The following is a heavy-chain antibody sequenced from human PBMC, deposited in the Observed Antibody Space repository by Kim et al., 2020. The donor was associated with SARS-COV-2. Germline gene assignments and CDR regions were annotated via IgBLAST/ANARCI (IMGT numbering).Heavy chain of an antibody. CDR3: ARFFPYYGSGSYYQQFDY. V-gene: IGHV1-8*01. Sequence: ASVKVSCKASGYTFTSYDINWVRQATGQGLEWMGWMNPNSGNTGYAQKFQGRVTMTRNTSISTAYMELSSLRSEDTAVYYCARFFPYYGSGSYYQQFDYWGQGTLVTVSS. D-gene: IGHD3-10*01. CDR1: GYTFTSYD. CDR2: MNPNSGNT. J-gene: IGHJ4*02.